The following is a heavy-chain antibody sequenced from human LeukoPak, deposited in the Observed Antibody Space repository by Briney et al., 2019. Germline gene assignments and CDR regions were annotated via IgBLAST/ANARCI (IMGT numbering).Heavy chain of an antibody. J-gene: IGHJ4*02. D-gene: IGHD4-11*01. CDR2: IWSDATEK. Sequence: GGSLRLSCAASGFTYSHYGMHWVRQAPGKGLEWVAVIWSDATEKYYSDAVKGRFTISRDNSRNTLYLQMNSLRGEDTAVYYCAKDAQRGFDYSNSLEYWGQGILVTASS. CDR1: GFTYSHYG. V-gene: IGHV3-33*06. CDR3: AKDAQRGFDYSNSLEY.